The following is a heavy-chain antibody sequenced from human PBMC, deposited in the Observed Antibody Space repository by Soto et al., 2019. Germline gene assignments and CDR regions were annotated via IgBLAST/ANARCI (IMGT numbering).Heavy chain of an antibody. CDR2: IWYDGSNK. Sequence: SLRLSCAASGFTFSSYGMRWVRQAPGKGLEWVAVIWYDGSNKYYADSVKGRFTISRDNSKNTLYLQMNSLRAEDTAVYYCARGFRDDYGSGLGGMDVWGQGTTVTVS. CDR3: ARGFRDDYGSGLGGMDV. V-gene: IGHV3-33*01. J-gene: IGHJ6*02. CDR1: GFTFSSYG. D-gene: IGHD4-17*01.